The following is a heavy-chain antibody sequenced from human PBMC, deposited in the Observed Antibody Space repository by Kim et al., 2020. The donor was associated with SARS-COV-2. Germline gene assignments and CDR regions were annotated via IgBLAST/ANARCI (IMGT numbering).Heavy chain of an antibody. CDR2: IYHSGST. CDR1: GGSISSSNW. Sequence: SETLSLTCAVSGGSISSSNWWSWVRQPPGKGLEWIGEIYHSGSTNYNPSLKSRVTISVDKSKNQFSLKLSSVTAADTAVYYCARDSLGRGVRPPQGVWGQGTTVTVSS. D-gene: IGHD3-10*01. J-gene: IGHJ6*02. CDR3: ARDSLGRGVRPPQGV. V-gene: IGHV4-4*02.